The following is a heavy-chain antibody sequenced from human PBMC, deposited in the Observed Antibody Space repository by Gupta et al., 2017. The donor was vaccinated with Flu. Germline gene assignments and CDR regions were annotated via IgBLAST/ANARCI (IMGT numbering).Heavy chain of an antibody. J-gene: IGHJ6*02. V-gene: IGHV3-11*01. CDR2: ISSDLRKI. Sequence: RLSCASSGFKFSGYYMSWIRQAPGKGLEWVAYISSDLRKINYEDAVTGRFLVSRNNDLMPCELRINSLSVEVEVGYCCTIYRQQSVSNYGMEVWVQSTTFTVSS. D-gene: IGHD6-13*01. CDR3: TIYRQQSVSNYGMEV. CDR1: GFKFSGYY.